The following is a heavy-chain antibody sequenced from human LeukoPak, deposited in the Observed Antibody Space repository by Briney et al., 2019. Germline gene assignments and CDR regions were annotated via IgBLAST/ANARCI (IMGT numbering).Heavy chain of an antibody. CDR3: ARGIYGDPVAFDH. D-gene: IGHD4/OR15-4a*01. CDR1: GFTFSSYW. CDR2: IHSDEIRT. J-gene: IGHJ4*02. V-gene: IGHV3-74*01. Sequence: GSLRLSCAASGFTFSSYWMHWVRQAPGRGLVWVSRIHSDEIRTNYADSVTGRFTISRDNAKNTVYLQMNSLRNEDTAVYYCARGIYGDPVAFDHWGQGTLVTVSS.